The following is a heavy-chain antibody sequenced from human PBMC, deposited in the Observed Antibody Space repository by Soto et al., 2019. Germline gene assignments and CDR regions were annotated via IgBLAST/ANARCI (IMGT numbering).Heavy chain of an antibody. V-gene: IGHV3-23*01. CDR1: GFNFKKFA. Sequence: EVHLLESGGGVVQTGGSLRLSCVASGFNFKKFAMAWVRQAPGEGLEWVSGISCCGGSTSYADSVKGRFSIARDDSKNTLSLQMNSLRVEDTAQYYCAKADVEQWLVPHLDNWGQGTLVTVS. CDR2: ISCCGGST. D-gene: IGHD6-19*01. J-gene: IGHJ4*02. CDR3: AKADVEQWLVPHLDN.